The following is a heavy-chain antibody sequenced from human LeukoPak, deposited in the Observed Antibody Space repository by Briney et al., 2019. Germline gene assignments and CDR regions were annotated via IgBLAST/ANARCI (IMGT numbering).Heavy chain of an antibody. CDR3: ARGGTVGVFGAFDI. CDR2: IYYGGST. V-gene: IGHV4-59*01. Sequence: SETLSLTCTVSGGSISSYYWSWIRQPPGKGLEWIGYIYYGGSTNYNPSLKSRVAISVDTSKNQFSLKLSSVTAADTAMFYCARGGTVGVFGAFDIWSQGTMVTVSS. CDR1: GGSISSYY. D-gene: IGHD3-16*02. J-gene: IGHJ3*02.